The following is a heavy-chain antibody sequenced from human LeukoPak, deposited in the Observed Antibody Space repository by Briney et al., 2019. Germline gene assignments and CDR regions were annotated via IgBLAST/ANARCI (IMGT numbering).Heavy chain of an antibody. CDR3: VRAVGGNDGRTFGY. Sequence: PGGSLRLSCAVSGFTFSSYWMHWVRQAPGKGLVWVSRVSSDGSITDYTDSVKGRFTISRDNAKNTLYLQMNSLRAEDTAMYYCVRAVGGNDGRTFGYWAQGTLVTVSS. CDR1: GFTFSSYW. J-gene: IGHJ4*02. V-gene: IGHV3-74*01. CDR2: VSSDGSIT. D-gene: IGHD3-3*01.